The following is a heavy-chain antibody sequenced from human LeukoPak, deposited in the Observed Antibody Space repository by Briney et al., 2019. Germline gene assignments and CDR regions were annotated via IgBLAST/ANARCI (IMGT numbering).Heavy chain of an antibody. J-gene: IGHJ4*02. V-gene: IGHV2-5*02. CDR3: AHERGYCSDGSCYRSEVHFDF. Sequence: KESGPTLLKPTQTLTLTCTFSGFSLSTSGVGVGWIRQPPGKALEWLELIYWDGDRRYSPSLKSRLTITKDTSKNQVVLTMTNMDPVETGTYYCAHERGYCSDGSCYRSEVHFDFWGQGTLVTVSS. CDR1: GFSLSTSGVG. CDR2: IYWDGDR. D-gene: IGHD2-15*01.